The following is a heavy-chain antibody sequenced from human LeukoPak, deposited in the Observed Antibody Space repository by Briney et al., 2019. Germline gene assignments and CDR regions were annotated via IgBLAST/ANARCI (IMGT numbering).Heavy chain of an antibody. Sequence: PGRSLRPSCTASGFTFGDYAMSWFRQAPGKGLEWVGFIRSKAYGGTTEYAASVKGRFTISRDDSKSIAYLQMNSLKTEDTAVYYCTRGKYYYDSSGYYPHFDYWGQGTLVTVSS. D-gene: IGHD3-22*01. J-gene: IGHJ4*02. CDR3: TRGKYYYDSSGYYPHFDY. V-gene: IGHV3-49*03. CDR2: IRSKAYGGTT. CDR1: GFTFGDYA.